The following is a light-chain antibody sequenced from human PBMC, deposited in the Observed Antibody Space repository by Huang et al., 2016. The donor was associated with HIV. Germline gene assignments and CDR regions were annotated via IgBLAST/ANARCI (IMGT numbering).Light chain of an antibody. CDR3: HQYNNWLLS. V-gene: IGKV3-15*01. CDR1: RSVSTN. Sequence: EIVMTQSPATLSVSPGQRVTLSCRANRSVSTNLAWYQQRNGQAPRILIYGSSTRAPGIPARFSGSGSGTDFSLTISSLQSEDFALYYCHQYNNWLLSFGGGTRV. J-gene: IGKJ4*01. CDR2: GSS.